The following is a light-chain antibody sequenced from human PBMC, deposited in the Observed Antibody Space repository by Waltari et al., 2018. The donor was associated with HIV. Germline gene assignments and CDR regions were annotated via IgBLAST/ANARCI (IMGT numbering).Light chain of an antibody. Sequence: QSALPQPRSVSGSPGQSVTISCIGTSSDVGGYDFVSWYQQHPGKAPKLMIYDVGKRPSGVPARFSGSKSGNTASLTISGLQAEDEADYFCCSYAGNFFVFGTGTQVSVL. J-gene: IGLJ1*01. V-gene: IGLV2-11*01. CDR1: SSDVGGYDF. CDR2: DVG. CDR3: CSYAGNFFV.